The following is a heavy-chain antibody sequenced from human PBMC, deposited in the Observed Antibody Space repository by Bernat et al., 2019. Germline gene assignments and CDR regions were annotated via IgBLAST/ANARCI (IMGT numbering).Heavy chain of an antibody. J-gene: IGHJ3*02. Sequence: EVQLVESGGGLVKPGGSLRLSCAASGFTFSNAWMSWVRQAPGKGLEWVGRIKSKTDGGTTDYAAPVKGRFTISRDDSKNTLYLQMNSLKTEDTAVYYCTTDFVGSIVVVVAATPWGDGAFDIWGQGTMVTVSS. CDR3: TTDFVGSIVVVVAATPWGDGAFDI. CDR2: IKSKTDGGTT. CDR1: GFTFSNAW. D-gene: IGHD2-15*01. V-gene: IGHV3-15*01.